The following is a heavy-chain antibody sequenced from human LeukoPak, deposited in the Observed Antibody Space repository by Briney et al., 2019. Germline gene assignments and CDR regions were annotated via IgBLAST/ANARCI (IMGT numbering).Heavy chain of an antibody. V-gene: IGHV1-3*01. Sequence: ASVKVSCKASGYTFTSYAMHWVRQAPGQRLEWMGWINAVNGNTKYSQKFQGRVTITRDTSASTAYMELSSLRSEDTAVYYCARGTGTSSARHYYYYMDVWGKGITVTVSS. D-gene: IGHD6-6*01. CDR1: GYTFTSYA. J-gene: IGHJ6*03. CDR3: ARGTGTSSARHYYYYMDV. CDR2: INAVNGNT.